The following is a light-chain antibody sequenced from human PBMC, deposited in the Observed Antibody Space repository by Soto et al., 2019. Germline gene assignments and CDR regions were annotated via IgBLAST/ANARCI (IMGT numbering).Light chain of an antibody. Sequence: IVMTQSPATLSLSPWEGATLSCRASQSINTYLAWYQQKPGKAPRLLIYGASKRATGIPARFSGSGSGTDFTLTISSLEPEDFAVYYCQQRRSWQVTFGQGTRLEIK. V-gene: IGKV3D-11*02. CDR1: QSINTY. J-gene: IGKJ5*01. CDR3: QQRRSWQVT. CDR2: GAS.